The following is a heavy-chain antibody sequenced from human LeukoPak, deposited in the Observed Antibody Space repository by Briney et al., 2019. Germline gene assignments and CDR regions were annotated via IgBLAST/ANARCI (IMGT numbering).Heavy chain of an antibody. CDR2: TNQDGTEK. CDR1: GFTFTTYW. J-gene: IGHJ4*02. CDR3: VKVAKYYYGSETYYFFEH. Sequence: GGSLRLSCAASGFTFTTYWMSWIRQLPGKGLEWVANTNQDGTEKYYVDSVKGRFTISRDNAKNSLDLQMNSLRVEGTGIYYCVKVAKYYYGSETYYFFEHWGQGTPVTASS. D-gene: IGHD3-10*01. V-gene: IGHV3-7*01.